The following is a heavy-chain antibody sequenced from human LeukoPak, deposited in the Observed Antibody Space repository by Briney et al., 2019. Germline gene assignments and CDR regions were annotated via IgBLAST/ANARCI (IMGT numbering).Heavy chain of an antibody. CDR1: GGSVSSGSYY. J-gene: IGHJ4*02. D-gene: IGHD2-2*01. Sequence: SETLSLTCTVSGGSVSSGSYYWSWIRQPPGKGLEGIGYIYYSGSTNYNPSLKSRVTISVDTSKNQFSLKLSSVTAADTAVYYCARSHCSSTSCPDYFDYWGQGTLVTVSS. V-gene: IGHV4-61*01. CDR3: ARSHCSSTSCPDYFDY. CDR2: IYYSGST.